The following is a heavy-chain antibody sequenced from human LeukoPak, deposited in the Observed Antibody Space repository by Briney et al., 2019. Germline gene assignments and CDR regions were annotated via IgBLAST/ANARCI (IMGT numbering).Heavy chain of an antibody. CDR3: ARGSGSGSYWFDY. J-gene: IGHJ4*02. Sequence: SETLSLTCTVSGGSISSYYWGWIRQPPGKGLEWIGYIYYSGSTNYNPSLESRVTISVDTSKNQFSLKLSSVTAADTAVYYCARGSGSGSYWFDYWGQGTLVTVSS. CDR2: IYYSGST. V-gene: IGHV4-59*01. CDR1: GGSISSYY. D-gene: IGHD1-26*01.